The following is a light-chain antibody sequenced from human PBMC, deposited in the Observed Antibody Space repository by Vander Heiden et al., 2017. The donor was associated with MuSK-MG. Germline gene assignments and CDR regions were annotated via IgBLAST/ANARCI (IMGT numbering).Light chain of an antibody. Sequence: IQMAQSPSSLSASVGDRVTITCRASQNISIYLNWYQHKPGQAPKLLIYATTNLQSGVPSRFSGSASGTDFTLTISMLHPEDFATYYCQQCDTAPSTFGQGTNLEIK. J-gene: IGKJ2*01. CDR1: QNISIY. CDR3: QQCDTAPST. V-gene: IGKV1-39*01. CDR2: ATT.